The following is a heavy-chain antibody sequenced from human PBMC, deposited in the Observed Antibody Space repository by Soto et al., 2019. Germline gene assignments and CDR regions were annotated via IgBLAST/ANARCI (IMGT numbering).Heavy chain of an antibody. CDR2: IDPSDSYT. V-gene: IGHV5-10-1*01. CDR3: ASLISGSYYPDAFDI. J-gene: IGHJ3*02. CDR1: GYSFTGYW. D-gene: IGHD1-26*01. Sequence: GESLKISCKGSGYSFTGYWISWVRQMPGKGLEWMGRIDPSDSYTNYSPSFQGHVTISADKSISTAYLQWSSLKASDTAMYYCASLISGSYYPDAFDIWGQGTMVTVSS.